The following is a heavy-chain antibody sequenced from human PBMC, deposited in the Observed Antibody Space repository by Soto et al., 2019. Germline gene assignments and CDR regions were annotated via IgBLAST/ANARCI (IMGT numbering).Heavy chain of an antibody. Sequence: EVQLVESGGGLVQPGGPRRLSCAASGFTFSSYARHWVRQAPGKGLEYVSAISSNGGSTDYANSVKGRFTISRDNSKNTLDLQMGSLRAEDMAVYYCARGGRGYEFDYWGQGTLVTVSS. J-gene: IGHJ4*02. D-gene: IGHD5-12*01. CDR1: GFTFSSYA. CDR2: ISSNGGST. V-gene: IGHV3-64*01. CDR3: ARGGRGYEFDY.